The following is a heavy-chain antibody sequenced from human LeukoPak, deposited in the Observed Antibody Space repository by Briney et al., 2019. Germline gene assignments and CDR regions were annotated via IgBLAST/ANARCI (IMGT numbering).Heavy chain of an antibody. V-gene: IGHV4-59*08. D-gene: IGHD3-10*01. Sequence: PSETLSLTCTVSGGSISSYYWSWIRQPPGKGLEWIGYIYYSGSTNYNPSLKRRVTISVDTSKNQCSLKLSSVTAADTAVYYCARHDYYYGPENWGQGTLVTVSS. CDR2: IYYSGST. CDR3: ARHDYYYGPEN. J-gene: IGHJ4*02. CDR1: GGSISSYY.